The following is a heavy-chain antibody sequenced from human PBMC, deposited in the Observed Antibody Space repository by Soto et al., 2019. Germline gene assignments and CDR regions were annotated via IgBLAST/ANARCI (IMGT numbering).Heavy chain of an antibody. D-gene: IGHD1-1*01. V-gene: IGHV3-23*01. CDR2: MSGSGGST. J-gene: IGHJ5*02. CDR3: AKDLVPRTGASQVGWFDP. Sequence: PGGSLRLSCAASGFTFSSYAMSWVRQAPGKGLEWVSAMSGSGGSTYYAVSVKGRFTISRDNSKNTLYLQMNSLRAEDTAVYYCAKDLVPRTGASQVGWFDPGGQGTLVTAPQ. CDR1: GFTFSSYA.